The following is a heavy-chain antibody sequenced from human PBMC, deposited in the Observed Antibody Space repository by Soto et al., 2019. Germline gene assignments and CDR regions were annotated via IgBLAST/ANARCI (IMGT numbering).Heavy chain of an antibody. CDR3: AKSLDINWKNWFDP. Sequence: PGRSLRLSCAASGFTFSSSAMNWVRQAPGKGLEWVSVISGSDGRTYYADSVKGRFTISRDNSKNTLYLDINSLRAEDTAVYYCAKSLDINWKNWFDPWGQGTLVTVSS. CDR1: GFTFSSSA. V-gene: IGHV3-23*01. D-gene: IGHD1-1*01. CDR2: ISGSDGRT. J-gene: IGHJ5*02.